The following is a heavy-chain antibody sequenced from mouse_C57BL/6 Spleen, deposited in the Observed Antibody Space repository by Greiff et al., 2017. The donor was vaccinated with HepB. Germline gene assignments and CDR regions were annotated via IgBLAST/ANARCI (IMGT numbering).Heavy chain of an antibody. D-gene: IGHD2-1*01. CDR1: GYAFSSSW. J-gene: IGHJ2*01. V-gene: IGHV1-82*01. CDR2: IYPGDGDT. Sequence: VQLQQSGPELVKPGASVKISCKASGYAFSSSWMNWVKQRPGKGLEWIGRIYPGDGDTNYNGKFKGKATLTADKSSSTAYMQLSSLTSEDSAVYFCARAEGNYPIDYWGQGTTLTVSS. CDR3: ARAEGNYPIDY.